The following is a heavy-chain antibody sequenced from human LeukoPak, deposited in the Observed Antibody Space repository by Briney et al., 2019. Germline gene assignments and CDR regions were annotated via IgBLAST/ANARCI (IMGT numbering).Heavy chain of an antibody. CDR3: TTDPSGYTYGYPFDY. J-gene: IGHJ4*02. CDR1: GFTFSYAW. Sequence: GGSLRLSCAASGFTFSYAWMRWVRQAPGKGLEWVGRIKSKTDGGTTDYAAPVKGRFTISRDDSENTLYVKMNSLKTEDTAVYYCTTDPSGYTYGYPFDYWGQGTLVTVSS. CDR2: IKSKTDGGTT. D-gene: IGHD5-18*01. V-gene: IGHV3-15*01.